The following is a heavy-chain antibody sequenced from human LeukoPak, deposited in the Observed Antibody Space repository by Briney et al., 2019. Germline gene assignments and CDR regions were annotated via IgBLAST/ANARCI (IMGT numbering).Heavy chain of an antibody. CDR2: ISYDGSNK. V-gene: IGHV3-30*18. J-gene: IGHJ3*02. CDR1: GFTFSSYG. Sequence: QPGGSLRLSCAASGFTFSSYGMHWVRQAPGKGLEWVAVISYDGSNKYYADSVKGRFTISRDNSKNTLYLQMNSLRAEDTAVYYCANLPLYRTTSCDAFDIWGQGTMVTVSS. D-gene: IGHD2-2*01. CDR3: ANLPLYRTTSCDAFDI.